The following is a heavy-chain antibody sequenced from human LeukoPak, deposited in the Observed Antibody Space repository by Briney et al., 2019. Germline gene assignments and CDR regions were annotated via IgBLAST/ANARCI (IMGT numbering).Heavy chain of an antibody. V-gene: IGHV4-59*01. J-gene: IGHJ5*02. D-gene: IGHD6-19*01. CDR3: ARVPQWLAPFDP. Sequence: SETLSLTCTVSGGSISSYYWSWIRQPPGKGLEWIGYIYYSGSTNYNPSLKSRVTISVDTSKNQFSLKLSSVTAADTAVYYCARVPQWLAPFDPWGQGTLVTVSS. CDR1: GGSISSYY. CDR2: IYYSGST.